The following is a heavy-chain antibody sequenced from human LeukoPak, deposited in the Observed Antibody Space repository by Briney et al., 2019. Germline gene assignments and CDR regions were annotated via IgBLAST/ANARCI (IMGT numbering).Heavy chain of an antibody. CDR2: ISSSSSYI. J-gene: IGHJ4*02. CDR1: GFTFSSYS. V-gene: IGHV3-21*01. Sequence: GGSLRLSCAASGFTFSSYSTNWVRQAPGKGLEWVSSISSSSSYIYYAYSVKGRFTISRRNAKNSLYPQMNSLRAEDTAVYYCARDLENYYDSSGYYSPALGYWGQGTLVTVSS. D-gene: IGHD3-22*01. CDR3: ARDLENYYDSSGYYSPALGY.